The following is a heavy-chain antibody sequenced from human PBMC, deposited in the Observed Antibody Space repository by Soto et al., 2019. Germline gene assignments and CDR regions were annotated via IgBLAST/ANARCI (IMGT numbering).Heavy chain of an antibody. CDR3: ARRVPTAGLFDY. Sequence: SETLCLTCTVSGGSISSSNWWSWVRQAPGKGLEWIGETYHVGIPSYNPSLKGRVSISVDKSNNQFLLNLTSVAAADTAVYYCARRVPTAGLFDYWGQGTLVTVSS. CDR1: GGSISSSNW. J-gene: IGHJ4*02. D-gene: IGHD2-2*01. CDR2: TYHVGIP. V-gene: IGHV4-4*02.